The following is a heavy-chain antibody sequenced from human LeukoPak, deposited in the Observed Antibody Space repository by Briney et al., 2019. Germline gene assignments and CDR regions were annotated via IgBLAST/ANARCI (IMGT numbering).Heavy chain of an antibody. CDR3: ASGYYGSGSIFDY. CDR1: GGSISSSSYY. D-gene: IGHD3-10*01. V-gene: IGHV4-39*01. J-gene: IGHJ4*02. CDR2: IYYSGST. Sequence: SETLSLTCTVSGGSISSSSYYWGWLRQPPGKGLGWIGSIYYSGSTYYNPSIKSRVTISVDTSKNQFSLKLSSVTAADTAVYYCASGYYGSGSIFDYWGQGTLVTVSS.